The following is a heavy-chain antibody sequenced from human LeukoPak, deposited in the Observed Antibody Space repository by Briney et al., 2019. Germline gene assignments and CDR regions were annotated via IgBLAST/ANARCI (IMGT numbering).Heavy chain of an antibody. CDR3: ARVRGYCSSTICYRYYFDY. D-gene: IGHD2-2*01. CDR2: IYHSGST. Sequence: SETLSLTCPVSGYSISSGYYWGWIRHPPGKGLEWIGTIYHSGSTYYNPSLKSRVTISVDTSKHQFSLKLTSVTGADTAVYCCARVRGYCSSTICYRYYFDYWGQGTLVTVSS. V-gene: IGHV4-38-2*01. CDR1: GYSISSGYY. J-gene: IGHJ4*02.